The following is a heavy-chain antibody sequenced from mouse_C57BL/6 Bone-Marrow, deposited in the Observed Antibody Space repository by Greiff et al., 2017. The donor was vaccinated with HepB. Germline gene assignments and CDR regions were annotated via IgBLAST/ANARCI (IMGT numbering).Heavy chain of an antibody. CDR3: ASNWGPYYFDY. D-gene: IGHD4-1*01. V-gene: IGHV1-64*01. Sequence: QVQLQQPGAELVKPGASVKLSCKASGYTFTSYWMHWVKQRPGQGLEWIGMIHPNSGSTNYNEKFKSKATLSVDKSSSTAYMQLSSLTSEDSAVYYCASNWGPYYFDYWGQGTTLTVSS. J-gene: IGHJ2*01. CDR1: GYTFTSYW. CDR2: IHPNSGST.